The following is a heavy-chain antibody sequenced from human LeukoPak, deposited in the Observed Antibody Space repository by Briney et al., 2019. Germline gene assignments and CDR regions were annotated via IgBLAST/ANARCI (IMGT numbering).Heavy chain of an antibody. CDR3: AKGGNYYGSGSYGDS. Sequence: GGSLRLSCAASGFTFGSYAMSWVRQAPGKGLEWVSAISGSGGSTYYADSVRGRFTVSRDNSKSTLYLQMNSLRAEDTATYFCAKGGNYYGSGSYGDSWGQGTLVTVSS. J-gene: IGHJ4*02. CDR2: ISGSGGST. V-gene: IGHV3-23*01. CDR1: GFTFGSYA. D-gene: IGHD3-10*01.